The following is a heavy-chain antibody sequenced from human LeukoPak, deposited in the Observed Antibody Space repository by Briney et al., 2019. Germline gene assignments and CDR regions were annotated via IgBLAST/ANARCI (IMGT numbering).Heavy chain of an antibody. Sequence: SGTLSLTCAVYGGSFSGYYWTWIRQPPGKGLEWIGEIHYSGRINYNPSLKSRVTISADTSNNHFSLKMNSVTAADTAVYYCSRGTDAYKCGNSWGQGTLVTVPS. CDR1: GGSFSGYY. J-gene: IGHJ4*02. CDR2: IHYSGRI. V-gene: IGHV4-34*01. CDR3: SRGTDAYKCGNS. D-gene: IGHD5-24*01.